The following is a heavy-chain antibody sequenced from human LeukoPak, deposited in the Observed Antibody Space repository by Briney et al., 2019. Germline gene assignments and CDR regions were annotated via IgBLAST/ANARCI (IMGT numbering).Heavy chain of an antibody. CDR1: GFTFSSYG. V-gene: IGHV3-33*06. J-gene: IGHJ4*02. CDR2: IWYDGSNK. D-gene: IGHD3-10*01. Sequence: GRSLRLSCAASGFTFSSYGMHWVRQAPGKGLEWVAVIWYDGSNKYYADSVKGRFTISRDNYKNTLYLQMNSLRAEDTAVYYCAKGSGSLDYWGQGTLVTVSS. CDR3: AKGSGSLDY.